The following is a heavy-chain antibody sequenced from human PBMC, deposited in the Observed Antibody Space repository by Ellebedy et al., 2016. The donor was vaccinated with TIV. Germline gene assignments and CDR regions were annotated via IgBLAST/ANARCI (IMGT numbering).Heavy chain of an antibody. D-gene: IGHD7-27*01. CDR2: IYPRDSDT. J-gene: IGHJ2*01. CDR3: ARSLGAWYFDL. CDR1: GYTFNTYW. Sequence: PGGSLRLSCKGSGYTFNTYWLGWVRQMPGKGLEWVGIIYPRDSDTKYSPSFQCVVTISADKSISTAYLQWNSLNVTDTAIYYCARSLGAWYFDLWGLGTLVTVSS. V-gene: IGHV5-51*01.